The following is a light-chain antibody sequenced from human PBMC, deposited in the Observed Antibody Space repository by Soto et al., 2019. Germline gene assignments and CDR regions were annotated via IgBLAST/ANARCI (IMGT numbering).Light chain of an antibody. CDR3: QQYESFFPLT. J-gene: IGKJ4*01. Sequence: DIQMTQSPCTLSASVGDRVTITCRASQNINSWLAWYQQKPGKAPKLLIYKASNLESGVPSRFSGSGSGTDFTLTISSLQPDDFATYHCQQYESFFPLTFGGGTKVDIK. CDR1: QNINSW. V-gene: IGKV1-5*03. CDR2: KAS.